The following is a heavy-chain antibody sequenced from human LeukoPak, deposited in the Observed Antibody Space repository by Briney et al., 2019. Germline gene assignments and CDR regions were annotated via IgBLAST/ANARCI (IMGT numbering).Heavy chain of an antibody. CDR1: GGTFSSYA. Sequence: VASVKVSCKASGGTFSSYAISWVRQAPGQGLEWMGWISAYNGNTNYAQKLQGRVTMTTDTSTSTAYMELRSLRSDDTAVYYCARDPYGGNSDWFDPWGQGTLVTVSS. D-gene: IGHD2-21*02. J-gene: IGHJ5*02. CDR2: ISAYNGNT. V-gene: IGHV1-18*01. CDR3: ARDPYGGNSDWFDP.